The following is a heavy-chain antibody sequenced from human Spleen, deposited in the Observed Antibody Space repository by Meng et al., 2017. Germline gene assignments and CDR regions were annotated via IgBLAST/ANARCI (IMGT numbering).Heavy chain of an antibody. J-gene: IGHJ5*02. CDR3: ARGGSGNWFDP. V-gene: IGHV4-38-2*02. D-gene: IGHD3-10*01. CDR1: GYSISSGYY. Sequence: SETLSLTCIVSGYSISSGYYWGWIRQPPGKGLEWIGSIYHSGSTHYNPSLKSRVTISVDTSKNQFSLKLSSVTAADTAVYYCARGGSGNWFDPWGQGTLVTVS. CDR2: IYHSGST.